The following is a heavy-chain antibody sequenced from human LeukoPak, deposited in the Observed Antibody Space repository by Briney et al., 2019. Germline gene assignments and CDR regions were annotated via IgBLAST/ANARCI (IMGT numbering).Heavy chain of an antibody. CDR1: GGSISTNSFH. Sequence: PSETLSLTCTVSGGSISTNSFHWGWIRRPPGKGLGWIGSLHYSGDTYYSPSLQSRVTISGDTSKNQFSLKLTSVTAADTAFYYCASDNYWGQGTLVTVSS. D-gene: IGHD3-9*01. CDR3: ASDNY. CDR2: LHYSGDT. V-gene: IGHV4-39*01. J-gene: IGHJ4*02.